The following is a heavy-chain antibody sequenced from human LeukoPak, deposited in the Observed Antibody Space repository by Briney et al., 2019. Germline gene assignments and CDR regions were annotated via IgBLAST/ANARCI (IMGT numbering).Heavy chain of an antibody. J-gene: IGHJ4*02. D-gene: IGHD3-9*01. CDR2: LHYSGDT. V-gene: IGHV4-39*01. CDR1: GGAISSRSSSYH. Sequence: SETLSLTCTVSGGAISSRSSSYHWGWIRQSPGKGLEWVGSLHYSGDTYYNPSLQSRGTISGDTSKNQFSLNLTSVTAADTALYFCASDNYWGQGTLVTVSS. CDR3: ASDNY.